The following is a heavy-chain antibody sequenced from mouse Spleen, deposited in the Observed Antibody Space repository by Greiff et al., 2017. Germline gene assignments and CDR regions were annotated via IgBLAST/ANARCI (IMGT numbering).Heavy chain of an antibody. CDR2: IRNKANGYTT. V-gene: IGHV7-3*02. CDR1: GFTFTDYY. J-gene: IGHJ4*01. Sequence: DVHLVESGGGLVQPGGSLRLSCATSGFTFTDYYMSWVRQPPGKALEWLGFIRNKANGYTTEYSASVKGRFTISRDNSQSILYLPMNTLGAEDSATYYCARERNYYYAMDYWGQGTSVTVSS. D-gene: IGHD2-1*01. CDR3: ARERNYYYAMDY.